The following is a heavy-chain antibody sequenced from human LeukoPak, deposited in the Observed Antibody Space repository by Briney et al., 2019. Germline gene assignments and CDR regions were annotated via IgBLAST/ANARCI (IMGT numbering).Heavy chain of an antibody. Sequence: GGSLRLSCVASGFTFSSYGMRWVRQAPGKGLEWVAVIWYDGTNKYYADSVKGRFTISRDNSKNTLYLQMNSLRAEDTAVYYCAKGAEEIQSMYFDYWGQETLVTVSS. CDR3: AKGAEEIQSMYFDY. CDR2: IWYDGTNK. D-gene: IGHD5-18*01. V-gene: IGHV3-30*02. CDR1: GFTFSSYG. J-gene: IGHJ4*02.